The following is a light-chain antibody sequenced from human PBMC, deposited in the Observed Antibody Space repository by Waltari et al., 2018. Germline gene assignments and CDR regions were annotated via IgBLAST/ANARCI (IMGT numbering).Light chain of an antibody. J-gene: IGKJ4*01. Sequence: EIVLTQSPATLSLSPGERATLSCRASQSVSYYLALYQQRPGQAPRLLIYDTSHRATGIPDRFSGSGSETDFTLTISSLEPEDFAVYYCQQRRNWPLTFGGGTKVEIK. CDR1: QSVSYY. V-gene: IGKV3-11*01. CDR2: DTS. CDR3: QQRRNWPLT.